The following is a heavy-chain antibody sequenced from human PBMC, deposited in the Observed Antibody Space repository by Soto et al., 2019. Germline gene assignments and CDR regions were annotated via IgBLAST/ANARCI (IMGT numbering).Heavy chain of an antibody. V-gene: IGHV2-5*02. CDR2: IYWDDDK. Sequence: QITLKESGPTLVKPTQTLTLTCTFSGFSLSTSGVGVGWIRQPPGKALEWLALIYWDDDKRYSPSLKSRLTITKDTSKNHVVLTMTNMDPVDTATYYCAHNGMATIDHRDDAFDIWGQGTMVTVSS. CDR3: AHNGMATIDHRDDAFDI. CDR1: GFSLSTSGVG. J-gene: IGHJ3*02. D-gene: IGHD5-12*01.